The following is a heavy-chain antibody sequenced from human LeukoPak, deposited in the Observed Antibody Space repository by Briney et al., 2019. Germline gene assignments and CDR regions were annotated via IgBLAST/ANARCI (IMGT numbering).Heavy chain of an antibody. Sequence: GASVKVSCKASGYTFTGYYMHWVRQAPGQGLEWMGWINPNSGGTNYAQKFQGRVTMTRDTSISTAYVELSRLRSDDTAVYYCARGSYDSSGYFGYWGQGTLVTVSS. CDR3: ARGSYDSSGYFGY. V-gene: IGHV1-2*02. CDR2: INPNSGGT. CDR1: GYTFTGYY. J-gene: IGHJ4*02. D-gene: IGHD3-22*01.